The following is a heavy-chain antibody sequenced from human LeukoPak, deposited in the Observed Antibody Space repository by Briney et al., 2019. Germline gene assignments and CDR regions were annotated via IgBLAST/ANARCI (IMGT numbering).Heavy chain of an antibody. D-gene: IGHD3-9*01. Sequence: GGSPRLSCAASGFTFSSYWMRWVRQAPGKGLEWVANIKQDGSEKYYVDSVKGRFTISRDNAKNSLYLQMNSLRAEDTAVYYCARALDILTGYSPSGYWGQGTLVTVSS. CDR3: ARALDILTGYSPSGY. V-gene: IGHV3-7*01. CDR2: IKQDGSEK. J-gene: IGHJ4*02. CDR1: GFTFSSYW.